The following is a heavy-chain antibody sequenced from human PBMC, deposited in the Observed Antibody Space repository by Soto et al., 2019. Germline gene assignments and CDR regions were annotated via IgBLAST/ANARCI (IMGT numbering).Heavy chain of an antibody. CDR2: IYYSGST. J-gene: IGHJ4*02. CDR1: GGSISSGGYY. Sequence: QVQLQESGPGLVKPSQTLSLTCTVSGGSISSGGYYWSWIRQHPGKGLEWIGYIYYSGSTYYNPSRKSRVTISVDTSKNQFSLKLSSVTAADKAVYYCARSAAADAQAHFDYWGQGTLVTVSS. D-gene: IGHD6-13*01. V-gene: IGHV4-31*03. CDR3: ARSAAADAQAHFDY.